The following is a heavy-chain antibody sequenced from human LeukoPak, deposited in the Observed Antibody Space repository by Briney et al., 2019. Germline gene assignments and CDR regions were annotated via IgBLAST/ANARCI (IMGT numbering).Heavy chain of an antibody. CDR1: GGSISSSNW. Sequence: ASGTLSLTCAVSGGSISSSNWWSWVRQPPGKGLEWIGEINHSGSTNYNPSLKSRVTISVDTSKNQFSLKLSSVTAADTAVYYCARGPWYWGQGTLVTVSS. CDR2: INHSGST. J-gene: IGHJ4*02. V-gene: IGHV4-4*02. CDR3: ARGPWY.